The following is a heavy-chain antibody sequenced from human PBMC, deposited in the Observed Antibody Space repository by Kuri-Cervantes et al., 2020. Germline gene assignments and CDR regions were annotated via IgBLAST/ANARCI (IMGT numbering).Heavy chain of an antibody. CDR1: GGSFSGYY. CDR2: INRGGST. Sequence: SQTLSLTCAVYGGSFSGYYWSWIRQPPGKGLEWIGEINRGGSTSYNPSLKSRVTISVDTSKNQFSLKLSSVTAADTAVYYCARGRSTARYYYYYYYMDVWGKGTTVTVSS. D-gene: IGHD2-2*01. CDR3: ARGRSTARYYYYYYYMDV. J-gene: IGHJ6*03. V-gene: IGHV4-34*01.